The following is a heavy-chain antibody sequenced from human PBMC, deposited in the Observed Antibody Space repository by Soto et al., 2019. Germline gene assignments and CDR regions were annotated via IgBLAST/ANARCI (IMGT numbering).Heavy chain of an antibody. CDR2: IYHSGST. J-gene: IGHJ4*02. V-gene: IGHV4-30-2*01. Sequence: QLQLQESGSGLVKPSQTLSLTCAVSGGSISSGGYFWSWIRQPPGKVLEWIGYIYHSGSTYSNPSLKSRVTISVARSTKQFSLQLSSVTAADTAVYYCASVPGHLGQGTLVTVSS. CDR3: ASVPGH. D-gene: IGHD2-2*01. CDR1: GGSISSGGYF.